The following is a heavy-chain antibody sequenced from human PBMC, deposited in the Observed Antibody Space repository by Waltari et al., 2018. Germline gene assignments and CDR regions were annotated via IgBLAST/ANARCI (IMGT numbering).Heavy chain of an antibody. CDR3: AKREIGYAFDI. CDR2: VIPIFCTP. D-gene: IGHD1-26*01. CDR1: GGHFGTYA. Sequence: QVQLVQSGAGVKQPGASVKVSCKASGGHFGTYAITWGRPAPGPGLEWRGGVIPIFCTPNYAPKFQGRVTVSADPSTSTAYLEVRRLISEDTAVYYCAKREIGYAFDIWGHGTMVTVSS. V-gene: IGHV1-69*12. J-gene: IGHJ3*02.